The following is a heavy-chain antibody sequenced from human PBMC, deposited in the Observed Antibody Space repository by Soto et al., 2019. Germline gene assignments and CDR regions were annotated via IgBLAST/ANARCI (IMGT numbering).Heavy chain of an antibody. J-gene: IGHJ6*02. CDR1: GGSISSGGYY. Sequence: SETLSLTCTVSGGSISSGGYYWSWIRQHPGKGLEWIGYIYYSGSTYYNPSLKSRVTISVDRSKNQFSLKLSSVTAADTAVYYCARAHYGDYGYGMDVWGQGTTVTVSS. V-gene: IGHV4-31*03. CDR2: IYYSGST. D-gene: IGHD4-17*01. CDR3: ARAHYGDYGYGMDV.